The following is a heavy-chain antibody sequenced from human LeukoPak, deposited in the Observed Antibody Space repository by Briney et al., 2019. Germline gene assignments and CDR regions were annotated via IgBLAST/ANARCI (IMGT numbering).Heavy chain of an antibody. V-gene: IGHV6-1*01. J-gene: IGHJ4*02. CDR3: AREGYYFDY. CDR1: GDSVSSNSAA. Sequence: SQTLSLTCAISGDSVSSNSAAWHWIRQSPSRGLEWLGRTYYRYKWYNDYAVSVQSRITIKPDTSKNEFTLQLNSVTPEDTAVYCCAREGYYFDYWGQGTLVTVSS. D-gene: IGHD2-15*01. CDR2: TYYRYKWYN.